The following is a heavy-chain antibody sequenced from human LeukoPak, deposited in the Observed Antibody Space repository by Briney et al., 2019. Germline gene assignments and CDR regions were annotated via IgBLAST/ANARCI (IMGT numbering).Heavy chain of an antibody. J-gene: IGHJ4*02. CDR3: ARRCGGDCYAFDS. V-gene: IGHV1-69*05. CDR2: IIPIFGTA. CDR1: GGTFSSYA. D-gene: IGHD2-21*02. Sequence: GASVKVSCKASGGTFSSYAISWVRQAPGQGLEWMGGIIPIFGTANYAQKFQGRVTITTDESTSTAYMELRSLRSDDTAVYYCARRCGGDCYAFDSWGQGTLVTVSS.